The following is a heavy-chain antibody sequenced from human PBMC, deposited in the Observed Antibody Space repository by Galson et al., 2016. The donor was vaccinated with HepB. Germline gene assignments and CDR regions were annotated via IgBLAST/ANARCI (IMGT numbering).Heavy chain of an antibody. CDR3: ARGWARSTYYYDNSGYDS. J-gene: IGHJ4*02. CDR1: GFTFSSFE. Sequence: SLRLSCAASGFTFSSFEMNWVRQAPGKGLEWVSYIRSSVSTIYYADSVKGRFTISRYDAKSSLFLQMNSLRAEDTGVYYCARGWARSTYYYDNSGYDSWGQGTLVIVSS. CDR2: IRSSVSTI. D-gene: IGHD3-22*01. V-gene: IGHV3-48*03.